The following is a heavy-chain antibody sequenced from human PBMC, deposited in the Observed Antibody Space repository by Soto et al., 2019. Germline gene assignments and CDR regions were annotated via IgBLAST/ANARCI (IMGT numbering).Heavy chain of an antibody. CDR2: IYYSGST. D-gene: IGHD6-13*01. V-gene: IGHV4-61*01. CDR1: GGSVSSGYYY. CDR3: ARGGSSWSSYFDY. Sequence: QVQLQESGPGLVKPSETLSLTCTVSGVSGGSVSSGYYYWSWIRQPPGKGLEWIGYIYYSGSTNYNLSLKSRVTISVDTSKNQFSLKLSSVTAADTAVYYCARGGSSWSSYFDYWGQGTLVTVSS. J-gene: IGHJ4*02.